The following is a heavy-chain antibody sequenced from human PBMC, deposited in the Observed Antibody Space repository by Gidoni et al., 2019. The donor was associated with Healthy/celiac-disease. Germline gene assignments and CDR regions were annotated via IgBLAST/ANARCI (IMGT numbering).Heavy chain of an antibody. D-gene: IGHD4-17*01. CDR2: ISYDGSNK. Sequence: QVQLVESGGGVVQPGRSLRLSCAASGFTFSSYGMHWFGQAPGKGLEWVAVISYDGSNKYYADSVKGRFTISRDNSKNTLYLQMNSLRAEDTAVYYCAKDPSSLDDYGDYSYYYYGMDVWGQGTTVTVSS. CDR1: GFTFSSYG. CDR3: AKDPSSLDDYGDYSYYYYGMDV. V-gene: IGHV3-30*18. J-gene: IGHJ6*02.